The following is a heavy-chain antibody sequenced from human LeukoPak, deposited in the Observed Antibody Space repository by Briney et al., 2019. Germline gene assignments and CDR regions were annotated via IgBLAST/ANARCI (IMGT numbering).Heavy chain of an antibody. V-gene: IGHV1-18*01. CDR2: ISAYNGNT. J-gene: IGHJ5*02. CDR3: ASDLKGWELPRTTSFDP. Sequence: GASVKVSCKASGYTFTSYGISWVRQAHGQGLEWMGWISAYNGNTNYAQKLQGRVTMTTDASTSTAYMELRSLRSDDTAVYYCASDLKGWELPRTTSFDPWGQGTLVTVSS. D-gene: IGHD1-26*01. CDR1: GYTFTSYG.